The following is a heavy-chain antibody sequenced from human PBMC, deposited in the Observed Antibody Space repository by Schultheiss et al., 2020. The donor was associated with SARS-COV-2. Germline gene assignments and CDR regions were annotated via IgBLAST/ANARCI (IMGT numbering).Heavy chain of an antibody. CDR3: ARSKQQLGYWYFDL. Sequence: SQTLSLTCTVSGGSISSGGYYWSWIRQPPGKGLEWIGYIYYSGSTNYNPSLKSRVTISVDTSKNQFSLKLSSVTAADTAVYYCARSKQQLGYWYFDLWGRGTLVTVSS. V-gene: IGHV4-61*08. D-gene: IGHD6-13*01. CDR2: IYYSGST. J-gene: IGHJ2*01. CDR1: GGSISSGGYY.